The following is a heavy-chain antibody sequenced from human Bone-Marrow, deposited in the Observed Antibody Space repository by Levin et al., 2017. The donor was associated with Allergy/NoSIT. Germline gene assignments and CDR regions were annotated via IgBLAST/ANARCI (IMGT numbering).Heavy chain of an antibody. CDR3: TRDGKGEFDF. J-gene: IGHJ4*02. D-gene: IGHD3-16*01. V-gene: IGHV1-18*01. CDR1: GYNFTIYG. CDR2: ISPYNGNT. Sequence: GGSLRLSCKASGYNFTIYGITWVRQAPGQGLEWMGWISPYNGNTKNAQKFQGRITMTTDTSTSTVYMDLRSLRSDDTAVYFCTRDGKGEFDFWGQGTLVTVSS.